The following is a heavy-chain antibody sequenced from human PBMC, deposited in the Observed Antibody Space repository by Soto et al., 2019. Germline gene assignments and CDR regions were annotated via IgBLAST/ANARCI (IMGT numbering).Heavy chain of an antibody. J-gene: IGHJ3*02. CDR3: ARDHGLVVVVFHAFDI. CDR2: ISSSSSYI. CDR1: GFTFSSYS. V-gene: IGHV3-21*01. Sequence: GGSLRLSCAASGFTFSSYSMNWVRQAPGKGLEWVSSISSSSSYIYYADSVKGRFTISRDNAKNSLYLQMNSLRAEDTAVYHCARDHGLVVVVFHAFDIWGQGTMVTVSS. D-gene: IGHD2-15*01.